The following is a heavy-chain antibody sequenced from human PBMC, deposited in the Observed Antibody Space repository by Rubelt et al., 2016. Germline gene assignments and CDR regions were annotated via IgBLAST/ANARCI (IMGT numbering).Heavy chain of an antibody. V-gene: IGHV4-59*01. CDR2: VYYNGKT. D-gene: IGHD6-13*01. Sequence: QVQLQESGPGLVKPSETLSLTCTVSGGSISTYSWTWVRQSPGKGLEWIGYVYYNGKTDYNPSLRSRVTTSVDTSSQSSLRLTSMTAGDTAVYYSARGVKESSSWSTTWGQATLVTVSS. CDR3: ARGVKESSSWSTT. J-gene: IGHJ5*02. CDR1: GGSISTYS.